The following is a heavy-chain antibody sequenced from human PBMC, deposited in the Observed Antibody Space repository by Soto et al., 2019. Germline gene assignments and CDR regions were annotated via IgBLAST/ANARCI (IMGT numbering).Heavy chain of an antibody. D-gene: IGHD3-10*01. J-gene: IGHJ6*02. Sequence: EVQLVESGGGLVQPGGSLRLSCEASGFTLTTYTMNWVRQASGKGLEWVSSITSSSGHIYYADSVKGRFTISRDNARNSLYLQMNSLRAEATAVYYCVRERGLSSFYGMDVWGQGTTVTVSS. CDR1: GFTLTTYT. V-gene: IGHV3-21*01. CDR2: ITSSSGHI. CDR3: VRERGLSSFYGMDV.